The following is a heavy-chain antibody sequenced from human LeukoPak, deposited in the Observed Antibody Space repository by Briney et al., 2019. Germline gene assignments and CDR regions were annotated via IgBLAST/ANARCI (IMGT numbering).Heavy chain of an antibody. CDR2: INHSGST. Sequence: PSETLSLTCAVYGGSFSGYYWSWIRQPPGKGLEWIGEINHSGSTNYNPSLKSRVTISVDTSKNQFSLKLSSVTAADTAVYFCARPNYGSGSYYTFFDYYYMDVWGKGTTVTISS. V-gene: IGHV4-34*01. CDR3: ARPNYGSGSYYTFFDYYYMDV. J-gene: IGHJ6*03. CDR1: GGSFSGYY. D-gene: IGHD3-10*01.